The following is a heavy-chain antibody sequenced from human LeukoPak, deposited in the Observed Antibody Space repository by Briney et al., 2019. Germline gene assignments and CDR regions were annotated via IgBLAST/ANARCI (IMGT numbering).Heavy chain of an antibody. V-gene: IGHV3-21*01. J-gene: IGHJ4*02. CDR1: GFTFSSYS. CDR2: ISSSSSYI. CDR3: ASPLYSSSSV. D-gene: IGHD6-6*01. Sequence: TGGSLRLSCAASGFTFSSYSMNWVRQAPGKGLEWVSSISSSSSYIYYAGSVKGRFTISRDNAKNSLYLQMNSLRAEDTAVYYCASPLYSSSSVWGQGTLVTVSS.